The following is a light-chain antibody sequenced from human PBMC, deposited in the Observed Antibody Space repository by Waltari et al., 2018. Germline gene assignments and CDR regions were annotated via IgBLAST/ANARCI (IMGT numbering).Light chain of an antibody. J-gene: IGKJ4*01. CDR3: QQSYSTPLT. CDR1: QSISSY. CDR2: AAS. Sequence: DIQMTQSPSSLSASVGDRVTITCRASQSISSYLNWYQQKPGKAPTLLIYAASSLQSGVPSRFSGSGCVTDFTLTISSLQPEDVATYYCQQSYSTPLTFGGGTKVEIK. V-gene: IGKV1-39*01.